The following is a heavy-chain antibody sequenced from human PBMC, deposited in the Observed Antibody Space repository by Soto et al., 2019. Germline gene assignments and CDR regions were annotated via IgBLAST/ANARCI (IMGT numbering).Heavy chain of an antibody. D-gene: IGHD2-15*01. CDR1: GFTFSSYW. CDR2: INGEGSGT. J-gene: IGHJ4*02. V-gene: IGHV3-74*01. CDR3: ARGYCSGGTCYQLPIDY. Sequence: GVSLRLSCVASGFTFSSYWMHWVRQAPGKGLVWVSRINGEGSGTTYADSVKGRFTMSRDNAKNTLYLQMNSLRAEDTAVYYCARGYCSGGTCYQLPIDYWGQGTLVTVSS.